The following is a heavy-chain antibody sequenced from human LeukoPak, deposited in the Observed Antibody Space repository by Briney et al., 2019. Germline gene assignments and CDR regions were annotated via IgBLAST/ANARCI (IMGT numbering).Heavy chain of an antibody. CDR2: ILASGETT. J-gene: IGHJ4*02. CDR3: ARDLVYYDYVWGSYRRGAPFDY. CDR1: GFTFSNYA. D-gene: IGHD3-16*02. Sequence: GGSLRLSCPASGFTFSNYAMTWVRQAPGKGLEWVSGILASGETTYYADSVKGRFTISRDNAKNSLYLQMNSLRAEDTALYYCARDLVYYDYVWGSYRRGAPFDYWGQGTLVTVSS. V-gene: IGHV3-23*01.